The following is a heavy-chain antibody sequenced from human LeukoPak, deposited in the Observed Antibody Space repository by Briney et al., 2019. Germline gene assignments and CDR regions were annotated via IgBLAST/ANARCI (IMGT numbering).Heavy chain of an antibody. J-gene: IGHJ4*02. D-gene: IGHD3-22*01. CDR1: GFTFSSYA. CDR2: ISGDSTYI. V-gene: IGHV3-21*06. Sequence: PGGSLRLSCAASGFTFSSYAMSWVRQAPGKGLEWVSSISGDSTYIYYADSVKGRSTISRDNARNSLSLRLNSLKVEDTALYYCAKDPPYYYDSSGYARWFDYWGQGTLVTVSS. CDR3: AKDPPYYYDSSGYARWFDY.